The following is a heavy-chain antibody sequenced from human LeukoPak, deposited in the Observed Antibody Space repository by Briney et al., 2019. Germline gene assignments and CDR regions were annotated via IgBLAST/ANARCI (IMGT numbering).Heavy chain of an antibody. CDR2: IIPIFGTA. Sequence: SVKVSCKASGGTFSSYAISWVRQAPGQGLEWMGRIIPIFGTANYAQKFQGRVTITTDESTSTAYMELSSLRSEDTAVYYCARDGELEVDLDYYYYYYMDVWGKGATVTVSS. V-gene: IGHV1-69*05. D-gene: IGHD3-10*01. CDR1: GGTFSSYA. J-gene: IGHJ6*03. CDR3: ARDGELEVDLDYYYYYYMDV.